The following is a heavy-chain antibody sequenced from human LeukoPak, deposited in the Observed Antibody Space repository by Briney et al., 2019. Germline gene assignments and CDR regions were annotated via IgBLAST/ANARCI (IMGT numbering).Heavy chain of an antibody. D-gene: IGHD1-26*01. CDR3: ARVPLVGATPRWVSRFHY. CDR2: ISAYNVNT. CDR1: GYTFTSYG. J-gene: IGHJ4*02. Sequence: ASVTVSFTASGYTFTSYGISWGRQAPGQGLEWMGWISAYNVNTNYAQKLQGRVTITTDTSTSTAYMELRSLRSDDPGLYYCARVPLVGATPRWVSRFHYWAQGPLVTVSS. V-gene: IGHV1-18*01.